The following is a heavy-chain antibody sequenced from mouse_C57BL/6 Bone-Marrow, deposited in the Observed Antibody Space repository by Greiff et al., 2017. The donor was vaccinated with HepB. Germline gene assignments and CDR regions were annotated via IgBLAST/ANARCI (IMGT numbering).Heavy chain of an antibody. V-gene: IGHV1-4*01. J-gene: IGHJ2*01. D-gene: IGHD2-5*01. CDR1: GYTFTSYT. CDR2: INPSSGYT. CDR3: ARGAYYSNHYFDY. Sequence: VKLVESGAELARPGASVKMSCKASGYTFTSYTMHWVKQRPGQGLEWIGYINPSSGYTKYNQKFKDKATLTADKSSSTAYMQLSSLTSEDSAVYYCARGAYYSNHYFDYWGQGTTLTVSS.